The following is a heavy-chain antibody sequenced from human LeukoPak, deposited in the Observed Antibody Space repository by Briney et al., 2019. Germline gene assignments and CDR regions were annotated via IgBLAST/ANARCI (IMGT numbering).Heavy chain of an antibody. J-gene: IGHJ4*02. D-gene: IGHD4-17*01. V-gene: IGHV3-23*01. CDR1: EFTFSTFA. CDR3: AKTTVTGRPYYFDY. Sequence: GGSLRLSCAASEFTFSTFAMSWVRQAPGKGLEWVSAISGSGGSTYYADSVKGRFTISRDNSKNTLYLQMNSLRAEDTAVYYCAKTTVTGRPYYFDYWAREPWSPSPQ. CDR2: ISGSGGST.